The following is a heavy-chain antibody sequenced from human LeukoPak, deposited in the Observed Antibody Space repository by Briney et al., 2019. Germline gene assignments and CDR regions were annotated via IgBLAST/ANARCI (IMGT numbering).Heavy chain of an antibody. CDR3: ARGPPRGKYYYMDV. D-gene: IGHD1-1*01. V-gene: IGHV3-13*01. CDR1: GFTFSSFD. CDR2: IGTASDT. Sequence: GGSLRLSCAASGFTFSSFDMHWVRQPTGQGLEWVSTIGTASDTYYPGSVGGRFTLSRDNAKNSLYLQMNSLTAGDTAVYYCARGPPRGKYYYMDVWGKGTTVTVSS. J-gene: IGHJ6*03.